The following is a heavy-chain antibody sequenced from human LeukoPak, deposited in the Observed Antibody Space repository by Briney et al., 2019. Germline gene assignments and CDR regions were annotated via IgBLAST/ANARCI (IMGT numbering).Heavy chain of an antibody. V-gene: IGHV4-39*01. CDR1: GGSISSSSYY. CDR3: ARHFIAAAATEYNWFDP. CDR2: IYYSGST. D-gene: IGHD6-13*01. Sequence: SSETLSLTCTVSGGSISSSSYYWGWIRQPPGKGLEWIGSIYYSGSTYYNPSLKSRVTISVDTSKNQFSLKPSSVTAADTAVYYCARHFIAAAATEYNWFDPWGQGTLVTVSS. J-gene: IGHJ5*02.